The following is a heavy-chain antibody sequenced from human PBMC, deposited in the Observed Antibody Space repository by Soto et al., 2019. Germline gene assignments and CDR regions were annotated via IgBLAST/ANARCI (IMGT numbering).Heavy chain of an antibody. V-gene: IGHV1-69*12. CDR3: ARFNGGNPYYYYGMDV. D-gene: IGHD2-15*01. Sequence: QVQLVQSGAEVKKPGSSVKVSCKASGGTFSSYAISLVRQAPGQGLEWMGGIIPIFGTANYAQKFQGRVTITADESTSTASMELSSLRSEDTAVYYCARFNGGNPYYYYGMDVWGQGTTVTVSS. J-gene: IGHJ6*02. CDR2: IIPIFGTA. CDR1: GGTFSSYA.